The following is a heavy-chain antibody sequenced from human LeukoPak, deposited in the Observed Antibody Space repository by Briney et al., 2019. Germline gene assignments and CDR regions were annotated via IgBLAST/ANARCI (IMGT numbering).Heavy chain of an antibody. CDR1: GLTFRSSE. CDR2: IISSGSTI. Sequence: PGGSLRLSCAASGLTFRSSEMNWVRQSPGKGLEGGSYIISSGSTIYYADSVKGRFTISRDNAKNSLYLQMNSLRAADTAVYYCASDSTYCDSSGYGDYWGQGTLVTVSS. V-gene: IGHV3-48*03. J-gene: IGHJ4*02. CDR3: ASDSTYCDSSGYGDY. D-gene: IGHD3-22*01.